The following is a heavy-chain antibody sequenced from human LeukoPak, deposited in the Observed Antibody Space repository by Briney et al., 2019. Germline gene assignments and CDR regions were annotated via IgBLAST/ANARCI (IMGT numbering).Heavy chain of an antibody. J-gene: IGHJ4*02. CDR1: GGSFSGYY. CDR2: INHSGST. D-gene: IGHD3-3*01. Sequence: SETLSLTCAVYGGSFSGYYWSWIRQPPGKGLEWVGEINHSGSTNYNPSLKSRVTISVDTSKNQFSLKLSSVTAADTAVYYCARLSYDFWSGYYGDWGQGTLVTVSS. CDR3: ARLSYDFWSGYYGD. V-gene: IGHV4-34*01.